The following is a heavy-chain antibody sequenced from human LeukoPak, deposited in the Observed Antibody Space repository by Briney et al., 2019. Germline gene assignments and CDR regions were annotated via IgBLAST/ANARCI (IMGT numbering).Heavy chain of an antibody. CDR3: ARYAGTYHFDY. CDR1: GYSISSGYY. CDR2: IYHSGGNT. J-gene: IGHJ4*02. V-gene: IGHV4-38-2*01. Sequence: SETLSLTCVVSGYSISSGYYWGWIRPPPGKGLEWIGSIYHSGGNTYYNPSLKSRVTISVDTSKNQFSLKVSSVTAADTAVYHCARYAGTYHFDYWGQGTLVTVSS. D-gene: IGHD3-10*01.